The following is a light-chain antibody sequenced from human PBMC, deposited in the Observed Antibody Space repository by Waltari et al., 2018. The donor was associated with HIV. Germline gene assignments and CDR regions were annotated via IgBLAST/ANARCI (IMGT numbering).Light chain of an antibody. Sequence: QSALTQPASVSGSPGQSITISCTGTSNDLRNYNSVSWYQHHPGKAPKLLIFAVNKRPSGVPDRFSGSKSGNTASLTVSGLQAEDEAEYSCSSYAGINPVIFGGGTTLTVL. V-gene: IGLV2-8*01. CDR1: SNDLRNYNS. CDR2: AVN. CDR3: SSYAGINPVI. J-gene: IGLJ2*01.